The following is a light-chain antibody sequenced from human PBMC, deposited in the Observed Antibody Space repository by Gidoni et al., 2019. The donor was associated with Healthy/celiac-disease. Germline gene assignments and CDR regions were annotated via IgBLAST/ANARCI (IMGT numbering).Light chain of an antibody. J-gene: IGLJ1*01. CDR3: SSYTSSSTLLYV. CDR1: SSYVGGYNY. V-gene: IGLV2-14*03. CDR2: DVS. Sequence: QSALTQPASVSGSPGQSLTISCTGTSSYVGGYNYVSWYQQHPGKAPKLMIYDVSNRPSGVSNRFSGSKSGNTASLTISGLQAEDEADYYCSSYTSSSTLLYVFGTGTKVTVL.